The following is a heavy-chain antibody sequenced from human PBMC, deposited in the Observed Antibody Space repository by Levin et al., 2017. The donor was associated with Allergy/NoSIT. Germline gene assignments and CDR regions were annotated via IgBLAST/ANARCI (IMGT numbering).Heavy chain of an antibody. D-gene: IGHD2-15*01. CDR2: ISYDGSNK. CDR1: GFTFSSYA. Sequence: GESLKISCAASGFTFSSYAMHWVRQAPGKGLEWVAVISYDGSNKYYADSVKGRFTISRDNSKNTLYLQMNSLRAEDTAVYYCARAGVVAAPHAFDIWGQGTMVTVSS. V-gene: IGHV3-30-3*01. J-gene: IGHJ3*02. CDR3: ARAGVVAAPHAFDI.